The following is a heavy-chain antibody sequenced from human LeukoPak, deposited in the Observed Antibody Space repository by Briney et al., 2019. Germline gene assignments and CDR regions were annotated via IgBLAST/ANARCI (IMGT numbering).Heavy chain of an antibody. D-gene: IGHD7-27*01. CDR1: GYTFTGYY. J-gene: IGHJ4*02. CDR3: SRAPDRGY. Sequence: ASVKLSCKASGYTFTGYYLHWVRQAPGQGLGWMGWLNPNSGGTNEAQKFQGRVTMTSDTSISTAFMELSSLRSDDTAVYYCSRAPDRGYWGQGTLVTVSS. V-gene: IGHV1-2*02. CDR2: LNPNSGGT.